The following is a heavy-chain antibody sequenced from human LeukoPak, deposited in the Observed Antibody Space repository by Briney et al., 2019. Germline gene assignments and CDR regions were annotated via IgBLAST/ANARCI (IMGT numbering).Heavy chain of an antibody. V-gene: IGHV3-7*01. Sequence: PGGSLRLSCAASRFTFSTYWMSWVRQAPGKGLEWVANINQDGSQKHYVDSVTGRFTISRDNAKNSLYLQVNSLRDEDTAVYYCAREVGSPAVRSAFDLWGQGTMVTVSS. D-gene: IGHD2-15*01. CDR3: AREVGSPAVRSAFDL. J-gene: IGHJ3*01. CDR2: INQDGSQK. CDR1: RFTFSTYW.